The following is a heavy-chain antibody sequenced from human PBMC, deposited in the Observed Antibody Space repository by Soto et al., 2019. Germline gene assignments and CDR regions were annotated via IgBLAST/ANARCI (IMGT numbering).Heavy chain of an antibody. D-gene: IGHD3-22*01. CDR2: ISYDGSNK. CDR1: GFTFSSYA. Sequence: GGSLRLSCAASGFTFSSYAMHWVRQAPGKGLEWVAVISYDGSNKYYADSVKGRFTISRDNSKNTLYLQMNSLRAEDTAVYYCARGTDSSGYFSTWGQGTLVTVSS. V-gene: IGHV3-30-3*01. J-gene: IGHJ5*02. CDR3: ARGTDSSGYFST.